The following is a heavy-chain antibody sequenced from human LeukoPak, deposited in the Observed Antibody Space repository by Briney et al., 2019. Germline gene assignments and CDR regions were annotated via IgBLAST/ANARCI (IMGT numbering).Heavy chain of an antibody. CDR2: INHSGST. Sequence: SETLSLTCAVYGGSFSGYYWSWIRQPPGKGLEWIGEINHSGSTNYSPSLKSRVTISVDTSKNQFSLKLSSVTAADTAVYYCARGNLGLRYFDWFDPWGQGTLVTVSS. CDR3: ARGNLGLRYFDWFDP. J-gene: IGHJ5*02. CDR1: GGSFSGYY. V-gene: IGHV4-34*01. D-gene: IGHD3-9*01.